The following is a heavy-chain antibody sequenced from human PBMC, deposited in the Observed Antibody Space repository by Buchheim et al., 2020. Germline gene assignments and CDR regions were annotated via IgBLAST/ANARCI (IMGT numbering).Heavy chain of an antibody. D-gene: IGHD5-18*01. V-gene: IGHV3-30*18. CDR3: AKDRGYRYCDY. Sequence: QVQLVESGGGVVQPGRSLRLSCAASGFTFSSYGMHWVRQAPGKGLEWVAVISYDGGNKYYADSVKGRFTISRDNSKNTLYLQMNSLRAEDTAVYYCAKDRGYRYCDYWGQGTL. CDR1: GFTFSSYG. J-gene: IGHJ4*02. CDR2: ISYDGGNK.